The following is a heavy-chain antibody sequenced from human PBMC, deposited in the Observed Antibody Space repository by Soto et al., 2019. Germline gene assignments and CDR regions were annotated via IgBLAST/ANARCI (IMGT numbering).Heavy chain of an antibody. Sequence: QVQLQESGPGLVKPSQTLSLTCTVSGGSISSGGYYWRWIRQHPGKGLEWIGYIYYSGSTYYNPSLKSRVTISVDTSKNQFSLKLSSVTAADTAVYYCARGVRWLGPYCFDYWGQGTLVTVSS. V-gene: IGHV4-31*03. D-gene: IGHD6-19*01. CDR2: IYYSGST. CDR1: GGSISSGGYY. CDR3: ARGVRWLGPYCFDY. J-gene: IGHJ4*02.